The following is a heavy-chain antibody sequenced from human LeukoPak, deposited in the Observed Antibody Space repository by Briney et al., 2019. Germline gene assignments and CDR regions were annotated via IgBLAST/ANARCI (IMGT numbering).Heavy chain of an antibody. Sequence: GGSLRLSCAASGFTFDDYAMHWVRQAPGKGLEWVSVIYSGGSTYYADSVKGRFTISRDNSKNTLYLQMNSLRAEDTAVYYCARDPPYSSSWYLSGMDVWGQGTTVTVSS. J-gene: IGHJ6*02. V-gene: IGHV3-53*01. CDR2: IYSGGST. CDR3: ARDPPYSSSWYLSGMDV. D-gene: IGHD6-13*01. CDR1: GFTFDDYA.